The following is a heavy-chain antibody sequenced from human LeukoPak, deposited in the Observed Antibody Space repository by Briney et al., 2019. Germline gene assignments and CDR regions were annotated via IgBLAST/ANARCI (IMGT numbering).Heavy chain of an antibody. CDR1: GFTFSSYS. Sequence: GGSLRLSCAASGFTFSSYSMNWVRQAPGKGLEWISYIGVGSTIISYADSVKGQFTISRDNAKDSLYLQMNSLRDEDTAVYYCVRDRDFAFDIWGQGTMVTVSS. V-gene: IGHV3-48*02. D-gene: IGHD3-3*01. J-gene: IGHJ3*02. CDR2: IGVGSTII. CDR3: VRDRDFAFDI.